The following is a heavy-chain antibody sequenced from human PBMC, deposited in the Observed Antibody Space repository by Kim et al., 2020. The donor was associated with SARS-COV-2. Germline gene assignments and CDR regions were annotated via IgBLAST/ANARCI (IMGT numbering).Heavy chain of an antibody. CDR2: INAGNGNT. Sequence: ASVKVSCKASGYTFTSYAMHWVRQAPGQRLEWMGWINAGNGNTKYSQKFQGRVTITRDTSASTAYMELSSLRSEDTAVYYCAREKLITMVRGVISYYYYYGIDVWGQGTTVTVSS. CDR3: AREKLITMVRGVISYYYYYGIDV. CDR1: GYTFTSYA. J-gene: IGHJ6*02. D-gene: IGHD3-10*01. V-gene: IGHV1-3*01.